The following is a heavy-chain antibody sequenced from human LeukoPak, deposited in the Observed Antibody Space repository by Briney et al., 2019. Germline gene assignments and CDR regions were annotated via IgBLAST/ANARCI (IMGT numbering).Heavy chain of an antibody. Sequence: GESLKISCKGFGYSFTSYWIGWVRQMPGKGLEWMGIIYPGDSDTKYSPSFQGQVTISADESISAAYLQWTTLKASDTAMYYCVRRQYFDSSGYGIGYWGQGTLVTVSS. CDR3: VRRQYFDSSGYGIGY. V-gene: IGHV5-51*01. J-gene: IGHJ4*02. D-gene: IGHD3-22*01. CDR2: IYPGDSDT. CDR1: GYSFTSYW.